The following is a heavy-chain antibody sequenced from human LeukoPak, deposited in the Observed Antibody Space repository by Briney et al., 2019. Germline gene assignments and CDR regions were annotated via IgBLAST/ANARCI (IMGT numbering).Heavy chain of an antibody. J-gene: IGHJ3*02. V-gene: IGHV3-30*04. CDR2: ISYDGSNK. CDR3: ARDGTHYDILTGDRAFDI. D-gene: IGHD3-9*01. Sequence: GGSLRLSCAASGFTFSSYAMHWVRQAPGKGLEWVAVISYDGSNKYYADSVKGRFTISRDNSKNTLYLQMNSLRAEDTAVYYCARDGTHYDILTGDRAFDIWGQGTMVTVSS. CDR1: GFTFSSYA.